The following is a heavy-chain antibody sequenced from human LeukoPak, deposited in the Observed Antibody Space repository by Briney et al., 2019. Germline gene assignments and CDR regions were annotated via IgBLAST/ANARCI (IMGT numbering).Heavy chain of an antibody. CDR3: ARHWHPSSSSWSTLNDAFDI. Sequence: SETLSLTCTVSGGSISSYYWSWIWQPPGKGLEWIANIFYSGSPNYNPSLKSRVTISFDTSKNQFSLKLSSVTAADMAVYYCARHWHPSSSSWSTLNDAFDIWGQGAMVTVSS. D-gene: IGHD6-13*01. CDR2: IFYSGSP. V-gene: IGHV4-59*08. CDR1: GGSISSYY. J-gene: IGHJ3*02.